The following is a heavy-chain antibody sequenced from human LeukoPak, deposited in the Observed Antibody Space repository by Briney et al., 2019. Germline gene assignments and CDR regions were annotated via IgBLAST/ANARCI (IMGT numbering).Heavy chain of an antibody. CDR2: INPNSWGT. V-gene: IGHV1-2*02. Sequence: ASVKVSCKASGYTFTGYYMHSVRQAPGQRLEWMGWINPNSWGTKNAQKFQGRVTMSTYTATSTAYMEMSRLRSDDTAVYYCAREEYSSGWYHYYYMHVWGKG. J-gene: IGHJ6*03. CDR3: AREEYSSGWYHYYYMHV. D-gene: IGHD6-19*01. CDR1: GYTFTGYY.